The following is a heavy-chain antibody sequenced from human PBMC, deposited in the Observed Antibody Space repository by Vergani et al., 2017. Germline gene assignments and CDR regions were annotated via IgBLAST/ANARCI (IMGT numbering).Heavy chain of an antibody. CDR2: INSNGDST. D-gene: IGHD1-26*01. V-gene: IGHV3-74*01. CDR3: ARDGWELLDYFYDMDV. CDR1: GFTFSNYW. Sequence: VQLVESGGGLVQPGGSLRLSCTASGFTFSNYWMQWVRQAPGKGLMWVPRINSNGDSTSYADSVKGRFTISRDNAKNTLYLQMDSLSAEDTAVYYCARDGWELLDYFYDMDVWGKGTTVTVSS. J-gene: IGHJ6*03.